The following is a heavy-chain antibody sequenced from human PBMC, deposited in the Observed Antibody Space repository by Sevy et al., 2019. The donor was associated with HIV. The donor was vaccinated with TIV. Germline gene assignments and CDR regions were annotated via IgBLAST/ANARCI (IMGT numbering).Heavy chain of an antibody. CDR2: INPNSGDT. CDR3: ARGVTIFGVDYYFQH. Sequence: ASVKVSCKASGNTFTVYFVYWVRQAPGQGLEWMGWINPNSGDTNYAQNFQGRVTMTSDASISTAYMELNSLTSDDTAVYYCARGVTIFGVDYYFQHWGQGALVTVSS. D-gene: IGHD3-3*01. CDR1: GNTFTVYF. V-gene: IGHV1-2*02. J-gene: IGHJ1*01.